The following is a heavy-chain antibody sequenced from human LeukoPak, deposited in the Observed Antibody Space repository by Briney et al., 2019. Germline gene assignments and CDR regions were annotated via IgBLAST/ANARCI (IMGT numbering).Heavy chain of an antibody. D-gene: IGHD5-18*01. CDR2: SYYIEST. CDR1: GGSINHYY. V-gene: IGHV4-59*12. J-gene: IGHJ6*03. Sequence: SETLSLTCTVSGGSINHYYWSWIRQPPGKGLEWIGYSYYIESTNYNPSLKSRVTISVDTSRNRFSLKLSSVTAADTAVYYCARDLPIQPPTPYYYYMDVWGKGTTVTVSS. CDR3: ARDLPIQPPTPYYYYMDV.